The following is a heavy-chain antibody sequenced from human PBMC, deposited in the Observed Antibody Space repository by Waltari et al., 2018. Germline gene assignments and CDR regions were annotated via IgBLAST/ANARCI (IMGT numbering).Heavy chain of an antibody. D-gene: IGHD6-19*01. CDR1: GFTFGVFS. CDR2: ISASRAAI. J-gene: IGHJ4*02. Sequence: EVQLVESGGGFVQPGGSLRLSCVGSGFTFGVFSMHWIRQAPGKGLEWVAYISASRAAIYYAESVKGRFTISRDNAKNSLFLQMTNLGVEDTAVYYCATEPAPGAGINYWGQGILVTVSS. V-gene: IGHV3-48*01. CDR3: ATEPAPGAGINY.